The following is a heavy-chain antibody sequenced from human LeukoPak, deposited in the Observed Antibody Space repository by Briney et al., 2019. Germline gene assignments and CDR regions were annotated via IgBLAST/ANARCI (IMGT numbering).Heavy chain of an antibody. CDR2: VFYSGTT. CDR3: ARVVNGSGSYPPYYYYYMDV. J-gene: IGHJ6*03. CDR1: GGFISINTHY. V-gene: IGHV4-39*07. D-gene: IGHD3-10*01. Sequence: SETLSLTCSLSGGFISINTHYWGWIRQTPGKGPEWIGSVFYSGTTYFNPSLKSRVTISVDTSKNQFSLKLSSVTAANTAVYYCARVVNGSGSYPPYYYYYMDVWGKGTTVTVSS.